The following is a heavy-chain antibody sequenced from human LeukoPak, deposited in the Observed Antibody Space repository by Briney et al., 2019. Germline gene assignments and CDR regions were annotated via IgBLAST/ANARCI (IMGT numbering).Heavy chain of an antibody. CDR2: IWYDGSNK. J-gene: IGHJ3*02. CDR3: AREGSYRDDAFDI. V-gene: IGHV3-33*01. Sequence: GGSLRLSCAASGFTFSSYGMHWVRQAPGKGLEWVAVIWYDGSNKYYADPVKGRFTISRDNSKHTLYLQMNRLRAEDTAVYYCAREGSYRDDAFDIWGQGTMVTVSS. D-gene: IGHD1-26*01. CDR1: GFTFSSYG.